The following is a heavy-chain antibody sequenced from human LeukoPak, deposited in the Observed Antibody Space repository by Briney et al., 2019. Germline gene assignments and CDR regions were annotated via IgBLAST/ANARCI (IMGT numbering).Heavy chain of an antibody. Sequence: PGGSLRLSCAASGFTFSDHYMDWVRQAPGKGLEWVGRTRKKTNSYTTEYAASVKGRFTISRDDSKNSLYLQMNSLRAEDTAVYYCAKKQADYGGYDYYFDYWGQGTLVTVSS. CDR3: AKKQADYGGYDYYFDY. V-gene: IGHV3-72*01. CDR2: TRKKTNSYTT. D-gene: IGHD4-17*01. J-gene: IGHJ4*02. CDR1: GFTFSDHY.